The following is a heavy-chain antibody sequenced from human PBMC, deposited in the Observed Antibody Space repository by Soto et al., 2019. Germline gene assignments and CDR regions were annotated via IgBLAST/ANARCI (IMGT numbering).Heavy chain of an antibody. J-gene: IGHJ3*02. Sequence: GGSLRLSCAASGFTFSSFGMHWVRQAPGKGLEWVAVISCDGSNKYYADSVKGRFTISRDNSKNTLYLQMNSLRAEDTAVYYCARAPPHYYDAFDIWGQGTMVTVSS. V-gene: IGHV3-30*03. CDR1: GFTFSSFG. CDR3: ARAPPHYYDAFDI. D-gene: IGHD3-10*01. CDR2: ISCDGSNK.